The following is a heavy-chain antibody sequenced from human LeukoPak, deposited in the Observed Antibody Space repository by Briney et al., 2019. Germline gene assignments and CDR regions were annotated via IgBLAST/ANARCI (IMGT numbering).Heavy chain of an antibody. D-gene: IGHD3-3*01. CDR1: GGTFSSYA. CDR3: ARGKARRFLEWLPADAFDI. CDR2: IIPIFGTA. V-gene: IGHV1-69*13. Sequence: SVKVSCKASGGTFSSYAISWVRQAPGQGLEWMGGIIPIFGTANYAQKFQGRVTITADESTSTAYMELSSLRSEDTAVYYCARGKARRFLEWLPADAFDIWGQGTMVTVSS. J-gene: IGHJ3*02.